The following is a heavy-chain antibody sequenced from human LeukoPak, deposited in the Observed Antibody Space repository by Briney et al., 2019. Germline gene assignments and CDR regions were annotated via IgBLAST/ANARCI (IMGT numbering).Heavy chain of an antibody. D-gene: IGHD6-19*01. CDR3: ARVGYSSGWYYYFDY. V-gene: IGHV3-21*01. CDR1: QFNFNKFG. CDR2: ISSSSSYI. J-gene: IGHJ4*02. Sequence: GGSLRLSCATSQFNFNKFGMTWVRQAPGKGLEWVSSISSSSSYIYYADSVKGRFTISRDNAKNSLYLQMNSLRAEDTAVYYCARVGYSSGWYYYFDYWGQGTLVTVSS.